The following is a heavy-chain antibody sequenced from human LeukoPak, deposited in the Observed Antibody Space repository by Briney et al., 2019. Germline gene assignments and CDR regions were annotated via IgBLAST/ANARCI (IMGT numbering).Heavy chain of an antibody. CDR1: GFTFSSHW. V-gene: IGHV3-7*01. J-gene: IGHJ6*03. CDR2: IKQDGSEK. Sequence: GGSLRLSCAASGFTFSSHWMKWVRQAPGKGLEWVANIKQDGSEKYYADSVKGRFTISRDNAKKSLYLQMNSLRAEDTAVYYCTRRSKAAAGFYQEYWYTDVWGKGTTVTVSS. CDR3: TRRSKAAAGFYQEYWYTDV. D-gene: IGHD6-13*01.